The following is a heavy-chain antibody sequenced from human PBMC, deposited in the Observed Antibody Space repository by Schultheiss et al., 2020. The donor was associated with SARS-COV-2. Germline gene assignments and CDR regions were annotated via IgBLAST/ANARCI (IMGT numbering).Heavy chain of an antibody. Sequence: SETLSLTCADYGGSFSGYYWSWIRQPPGKGLEWIGEIDHSGSTYYNPSLKGRVTISVDTSKNQFSLKLSSVTAADTAVYYCARIDSSGYYAYDYWGQGTLVTVSS. V-gene: IGHV4-34*01. CDR2: IDHSGST. CDR3: ARIDSSGYYAYDY. D-gene: IGHD3-22*01. CDR1: GGSFSGYY. J-gene: IGHJ4*02.